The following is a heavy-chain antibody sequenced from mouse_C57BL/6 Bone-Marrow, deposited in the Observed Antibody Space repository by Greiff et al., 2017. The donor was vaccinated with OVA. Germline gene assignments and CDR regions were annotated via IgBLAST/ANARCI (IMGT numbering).Heavy chain of an antibody. CDR1: GYTFTSYG. V-gene: IGHV1-81*01. Sequence: QVQLQQSGAELARPGASVKLSCKASGYTFTSYGISWVKQRTGQGLEWIGESYPRSGNTYYNEKFKGKATLTADKSSSTAYMALRSLTSEDSAVYFCARRGIYYDYDGAYWGQGTLVTVSA. CDR2: SYPRSGNT. CDR3: ARRGIYYDYDGAY. J-gene: IGHJ3*01. D-gene: IGHD2-4*01.